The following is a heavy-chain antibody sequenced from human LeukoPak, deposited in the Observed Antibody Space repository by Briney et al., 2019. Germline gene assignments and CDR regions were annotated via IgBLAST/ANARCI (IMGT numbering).Heavy chain of an antibody. CDR3: ARAIDSSSSGIDY. V-gene: IGHV3-30*03. Sequence: GGSLRLSCAASGFTFSSYGMHWVRQAPGKGLEWVAVISYDGSNKYYADSVKGRFTISRDNSKNTLYLQMNSLSAEDTAVYYCARAIDSSSSGIDYWGQGTLVTVSS. CDR2: ISYDGSNK. D-gene: IGHD6-6*01. CDR1: GFTFSSYG. J-gene: IGHJ4*02.